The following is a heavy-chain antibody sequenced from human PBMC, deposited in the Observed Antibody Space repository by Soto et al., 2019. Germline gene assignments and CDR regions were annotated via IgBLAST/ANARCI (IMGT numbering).Heavy chain of an antibody. CDR2: IYNTGST. V-gene: IGHV4-61*01. Sequence: SETLSLTCTVSGGSVSNGNYYWSWIRQPPGKGLEWIGYIYNTGSTNYNPSLKSRVTISVDTSKNQFSLKLTSVTAADSAVYYCARDPDYGGNYGDVYRPYYYGIDVWGQGTTVTVSS. J-gene: IGHJ6*02. D-gene: IGHD4-17*01. CDR1: GGSVSNGNYY. CDR3: ARDPDYGGNYGDVYRPYYYGIDV.